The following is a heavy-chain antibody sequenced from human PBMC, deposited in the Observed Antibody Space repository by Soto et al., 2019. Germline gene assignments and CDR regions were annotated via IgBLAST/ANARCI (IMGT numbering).Heavy chain of an antibody. D-gene: IGHD3-10*01. CDR1: GFSLRIFW. V-gene: IGHV3-7*03. J-gene: IGHJ6*02. Sequence: GGSLRLSCSASGFSLRIFWMSWVRQAPGKGLEWVANIEGDGSAKNYLASVKGRFTISRDNAKNSLYLQMSSLRAEDTAVYYCXRHGSTVNSCYIYGMDFCGQGTTGTVSS. CDR2: IEGDGSAK. CDR3: XRHGSTVNSCYIYGMDF.